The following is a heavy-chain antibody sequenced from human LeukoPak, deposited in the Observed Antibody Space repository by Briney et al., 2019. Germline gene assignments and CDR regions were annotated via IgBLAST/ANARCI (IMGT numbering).Heavy chain of an antibody. CDR2: ISSSSSTI. J-gene: IGHJ3*02. V-gene: IGHV3-48*01. D-gene: IGHD3-22*01. CDR3: ARAYYDSSGTAAFDI. CDR1: GFTFSSYS. Sequence: GGSLRLSCAASGFTFSSYSMNWVRQAPGKGLEWVSYISSSSSTIYYADSVKGRFTISRDNSKNTLYLQMGSLRAEDMAVYYCARAYYDSSGTAAFDIWGQGTMVTVSS.